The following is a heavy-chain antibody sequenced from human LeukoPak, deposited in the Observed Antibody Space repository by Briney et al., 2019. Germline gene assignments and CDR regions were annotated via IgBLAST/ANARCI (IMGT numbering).Heavy chain of an antibody. CDR1: GSTFNDYH. D-gene: IGHD1-26*01. Sequence: GGSLRLSFRAPGSTFNDYHLSWLRQAPGKGLEWISYISISGSYINHTDSVKGRFTISRDNAKNSLYLQMTSLRAEDTAVYYCAGCGTPNKYHYYGLDVWGQGTTVTVSS. CDR3: AGCGTPNKYHYYGLDV. CDR2: ISISGSYI. J-gene: IGHJ6*02. V-gene: IGHV3-11*03.